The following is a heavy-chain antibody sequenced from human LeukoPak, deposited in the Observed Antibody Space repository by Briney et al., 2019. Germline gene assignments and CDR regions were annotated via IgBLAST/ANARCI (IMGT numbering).Heavy chain of an antibody. J-gene: IGHJ4*02. CDR2: IYPGDSDT. Sequence: PGASLQISCQGSGFRFTSYWIGGVRQLSGKGLEWVGIIYPGDSDTRYSPSLQGQVTISADKSISTAYLQWSSLKASDTAMYYCARHEDYYGSGSYYNYWGQGTLVTVSP. CDR3: ARHEDYYGSGSYYNY. V-gene: IGHV5-51*01. D-gene: IGHD3-10*01. CDR1: GFRFTSYW.